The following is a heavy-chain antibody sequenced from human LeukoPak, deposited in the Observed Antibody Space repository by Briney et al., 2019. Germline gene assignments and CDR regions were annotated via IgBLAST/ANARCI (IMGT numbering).Heavy chain of an antibody. CDR3: ARLPGYSRGYFDL. D-gene: IGHD3-22*01. V-gene: IGHV3-66*04. J-gene: IGHJ2*01. CDR1: GVSVSSNY. Sequence: GGSLRLSCAASGVSVSSNYMSWVRQAPGKGLEWVSLIHSGGRTNYADSVKGRVTISRDNSKNTLDLQMNSLRAEHTAVYYCARLPGYSRGYFDLWGRGTLVTVSS. CDR2: IHSGGRT.